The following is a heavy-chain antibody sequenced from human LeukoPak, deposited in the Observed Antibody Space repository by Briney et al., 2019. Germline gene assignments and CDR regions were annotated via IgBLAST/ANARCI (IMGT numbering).Heavy chain of an antibody. J-gene: IGHJ6*02. CDR2: IYPGDSDT. D-gene: IGHD2-2*01. CDR3: ARYQYENYYYYYGMDV. V-gene: IGHV5-51*01. Sequence: PGESLKISCKGSGYSLTSYWIGWVRQMTGKGLDWMGIIYPGDSDTRYSPSFQGQVTISADKSISTAYLQWSSLKASDIAMYYCARYQYENYYYYYGMDVWGQGTTVTVSS. CDR1: GYSLTSYW.